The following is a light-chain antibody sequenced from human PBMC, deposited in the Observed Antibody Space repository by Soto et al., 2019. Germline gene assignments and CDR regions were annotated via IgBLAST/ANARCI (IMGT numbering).Light chain of an antibody. Sequence: DIQMTQSPSTLSASVGDRVTITCRASQSISSWLAWYQQKPGKAPKLLIYKASSLESGVPSRFSVSGSGTEFTLTTSSLQPDDFATYYYQQYNSYWTFGQGTNVEIK. J-gene: IGKJ1*01. CDR3: QQYNSYWT. V-gene: IGKV1-5*03. CDR1: QSISSW. CDR2: KAS.